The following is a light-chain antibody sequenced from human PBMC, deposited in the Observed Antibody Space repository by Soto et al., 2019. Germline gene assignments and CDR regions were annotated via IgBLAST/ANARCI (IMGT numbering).Light chain of an antibody. V-gene: IGLV3-27*01. CDR3: YSAADNNLGV. CDR2: KDS. Sequence: SYELTQPSSVSVYPGQTARITCSGDVLAKKYAGWFQQKPGQAPVLVIYKDSERPSGIPERFSGSSSGTTVTLTISGVKVEEEVDYYCYSAADNNLGVFGGGTKLTVL. CDR1: VLAKKY. J-gene: IGLJ2*01.